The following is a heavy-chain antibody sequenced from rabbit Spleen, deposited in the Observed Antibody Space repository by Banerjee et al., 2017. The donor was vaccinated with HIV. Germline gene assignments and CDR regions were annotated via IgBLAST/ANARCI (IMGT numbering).Heavy chain of an antibody. V-gene: IGHV1S40*01. D-gene: IGHD1-1*01. CDR2: INAITGKA. J-gene: IGHJ6*01. CDR1: GFSFSGNYY. Sequence: QSLEESGGDLVKPGASLTLTCTASGFSFSGNYYMCWVRQAPGKGLEWIACINAITGKAVYASWAKGRFTFSKTSSTTVTLQMTSLTAADTATYFCARDTSSSFSSYGMDLWGPGTLVTVS. CDR3: ARDTSSSFSSYGMDL.